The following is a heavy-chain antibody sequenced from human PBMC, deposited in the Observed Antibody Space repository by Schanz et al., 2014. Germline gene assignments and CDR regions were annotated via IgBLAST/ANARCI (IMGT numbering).Heavy chain of an antibody. D-gene: IGHD6-19*01. CDR1: GFNFNTYA. J-gene: IGHJ6*03. Sequence: VQLVESGGGVVQPGGSLRLACAASGFNFNTYAMSWVRQAPGKGLEWVSGLTEGGGGTYYTDAVKGRFTISRDNPKKTLYLQMNSLRAEDTAVYYCARDHQWLARYYMDVWGKGTTGTVSS. CDR2: LTEGGGGT. CDR3: ARDHQWLARYYMDV. V-gene: IGHV3-23*04.